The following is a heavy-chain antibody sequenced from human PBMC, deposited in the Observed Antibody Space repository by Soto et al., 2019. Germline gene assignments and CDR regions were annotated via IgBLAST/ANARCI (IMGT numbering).Heavy chain of an antibody. V-gene: IGHV1-69*01. CDR3: ARGVVKGGASSGYWFDH. J-gene: IGHJ5*02. D-gene: IGHD6-19*01. Sequence: QVQLVQSGAEVKKPGSSVKVSCKASGGTFSSYAISWVRQAPGQGLEWMGGIIPIFGTANYAQKFQGRVTITADESASTAYMELSSLRSEDTAVYYCARGVVKGGASSGYWFDHWGQGTLVTVSS. CDR2: IIPIFGTA. CDR1: GGTFSSYA.